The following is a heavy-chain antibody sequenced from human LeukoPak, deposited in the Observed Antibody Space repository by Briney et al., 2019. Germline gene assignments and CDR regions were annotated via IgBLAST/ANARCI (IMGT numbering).Heavy chain of an antibody. V-gene: IGHV1-46*01. CDR3: ARQTYYDFWSGYYRGYFDY. J-gene: IGHJ4*02. CDR2: INPSGGRT. D-gene: IGHD3-3*01. Sequence: ASVKVSCKASGYTFTSYYMHWVRQAPGQGLGWMGIINPSGGRTSYAQKFQGRVTMTRDTSTSTVYMELSSLRSEDTAVYYCARQTYYDFWSGYYRGYFDYWGQGTLVTVSS. CDR1: GYTFTSYY.